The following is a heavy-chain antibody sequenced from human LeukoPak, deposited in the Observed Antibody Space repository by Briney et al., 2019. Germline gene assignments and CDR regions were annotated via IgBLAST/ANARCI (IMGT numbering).Heavy chain of an antibody. D-gene: IGHD5-18*01. CDR3: ARDLAYSRLDY. CDR1: GLTFSSSW. CDR2: INPDGNKK. J-gene: IGHJ4*02. Sequence: GGSLRLSCAASGLTFSSSWMDWVRQAPGKRLEWVASINPDGNKKYSADSVKGRFTISRDNAENSLYLQMNSLRVEDTAFYYCARDLAYSRLDYWGQGMLVTVSS. V-gene: IGHV3-7*01.